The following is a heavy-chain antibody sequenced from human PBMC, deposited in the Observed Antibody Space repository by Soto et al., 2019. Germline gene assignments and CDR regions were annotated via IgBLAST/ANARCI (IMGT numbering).Heavy chain of an antibody. Sequence: GESLKISFAASGFSFRDYFMSWLRQAPGKGLEWVSYIGPYGNSIYYADSVKGRFTISRDDATKSLHLHMNSLRTDDTAVYYCARGSSELGYWGQGTLVTVSS. CDR3: ARGSSELGY. D-gene: IGHD3-10*01. J-gene: IGHJ4*02. CDR2: IGPYGNSI. CDR1: GFSFRDYF. V-gene: IGHV3-11*01.